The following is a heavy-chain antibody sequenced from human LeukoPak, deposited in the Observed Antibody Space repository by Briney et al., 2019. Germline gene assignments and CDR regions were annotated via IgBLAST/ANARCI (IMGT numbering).Heavy chain of an antibody. J-gene: IGHJ4*02. V-gene: IGHV1-2*02. Sequence: ASVKVSCKASGYTFTGYYMHWVRQAPGQGLEWMGWINPNSSNTNYAQKFQGRVTITRDTSISTAYMELSRLRSDDTAVYYCARSPEGYSYNYRYFDYWGQGTLVTVSS. CDR1: GYTFTGYY. D-gene: IGHD5-18*01. CDR2: INPNSSNT. CDR3: ARSPEGYSYNYRYFDY.